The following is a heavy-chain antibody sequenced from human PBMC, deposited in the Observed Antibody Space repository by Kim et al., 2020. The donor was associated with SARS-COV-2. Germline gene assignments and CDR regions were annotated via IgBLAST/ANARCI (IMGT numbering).Heavy chain of an antibody. D-gene: IGHD3-10*01. CDR2: ISGSGSGGNT. CDR3: ARGSPGPFDY. Sequence: GGSLRLSCAAPGFTLSSYGMNWVRQAPGKGLEWVSGISGSGSGGNTFYADSVKGRFTISRDNSKNTVFLQMSSLRGEDTAVYYCARGSPGPFDYWGQGTLVTVSS. CDR1: GFTLSSYG. J-gene: IGHJ4*02. V-gene: IGHV3-23*01.